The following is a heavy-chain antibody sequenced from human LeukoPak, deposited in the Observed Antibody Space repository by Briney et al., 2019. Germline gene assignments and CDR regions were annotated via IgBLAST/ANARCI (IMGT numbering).Heavy chain of an antibody. Sequence: PSGTLSLTCTVSGGSISSYYWTWIRQPPGKGLEWIGYIFYSGGSNYNPSLKSRVTISVDTSKNHFSLKLSSVTAADTAVYYCARLGSTFDIWSQGTMVTVSS. CDR2: IFYSGGS. J-gene: IGHJ3*02. V-gene: IGHV4-59*08. D-gene: IGHD2-2*01. CDR3: ARLGSTFDI. CDR1: GGSISSYY.